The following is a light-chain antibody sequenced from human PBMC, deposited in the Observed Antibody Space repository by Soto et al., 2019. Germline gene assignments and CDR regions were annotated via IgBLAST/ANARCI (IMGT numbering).Light chain of an antibody. Sequence: EIVLKQSPSTLSLSPGERATLFCRASQGISTLLAWYQQKPGQAPRLLIYGPSSRATGIPDRFSGSGSGTDFTLTISGLEPEDFAVYFCQQYVSSPITFGQGTRLENK. V-gene: IGKV3-20*01. CDR3: QQYVSSPIT. CDR1: QGISTL. J-gene: IGKJ5*01. CDR2: GPS.